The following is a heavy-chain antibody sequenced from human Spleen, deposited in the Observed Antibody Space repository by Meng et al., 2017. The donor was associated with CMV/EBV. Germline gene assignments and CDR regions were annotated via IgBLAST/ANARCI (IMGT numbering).Heavy chain of an antibody. D-gene: IGHD3-10*01. J-gene: IGHJ4*02. V-gene: IGHV1-2*02. CDR1: GYTFTGYY. CDR2: INPNSDAT. Sequence: QVQLGQSGAEVKKPGASVKVSCKASGYTFTGYYMHWVRQAPGQGLEWMGWINPNSDATRYPQKFQGRVTMTRDTSTSTVYMELSSLRSEDTAVYYCANGYGSGRPFDYWGQGTLVTVSS. CDR3: ANGYGSGRPFDY.